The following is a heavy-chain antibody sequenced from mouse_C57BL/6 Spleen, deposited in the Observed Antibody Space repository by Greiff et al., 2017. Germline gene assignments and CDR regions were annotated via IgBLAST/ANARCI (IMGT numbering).Heavy chain of an antibody. CDR2: ISSGGSYT. D-gene: IGHD1-1*01. CDR3: ARQEGSSPFAY. J-gene: IGHJ3*01. Sequence: EVQVVESGGDLVKPGGSLKLSCAASGFTFSSYGMSWVRQTPDKRLEWVATISSGGSYTYSPDSVKGRFTISRDNAKNTLYLQMSSLKSEDTAMYYCARQEGSSPFAYWGQGTLVTVSA. CDR1: GFTFSSYG. V-gene: IGHV5-6*01.